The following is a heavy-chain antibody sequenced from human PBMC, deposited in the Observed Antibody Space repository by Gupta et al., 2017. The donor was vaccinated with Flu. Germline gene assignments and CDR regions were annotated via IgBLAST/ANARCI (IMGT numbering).Heavy chain of an antibody. CDR1: GYTFTTYG. Sequence: QVQLVQSGAEVKKPGASVKLSCRASGYTFTTYGISWVRQAPGQGLEWMGWISTYNGNTNYAQKFQGRVTMTTDTPTSTAYMELRSLTSDDTAVYYCATQEGGWVYSGGKPIDYWGQGTLVTVSS. D-gene: IGHD6-19*01. CDR3: ATQEGGWVYSGGKPIDY. V-gene: IGHV1-18*01. J-gene: IGHJ4*02. CDR2: ISTYNGNT.